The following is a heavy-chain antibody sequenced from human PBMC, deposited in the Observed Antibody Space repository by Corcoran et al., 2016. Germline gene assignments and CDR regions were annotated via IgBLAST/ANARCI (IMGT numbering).Heavy chain of an antibody. J-gene: IGHJ4*02. V-gene: IGHV3-7*03. CDR2: IKYDGSEQ. Sequence: EVQLVESGGGLVQPGGSLRLSCAASGFSFSSSWMDWVRQIPGKGLEWVANIKYDGSEQYFVDSVKGRFTISRDNAQNSLYLQMNSLKDEDTAMYYCSESLNSWGQGTLVTVSS. CDR1: GFSFSSSW. CDR3: SESLNS.